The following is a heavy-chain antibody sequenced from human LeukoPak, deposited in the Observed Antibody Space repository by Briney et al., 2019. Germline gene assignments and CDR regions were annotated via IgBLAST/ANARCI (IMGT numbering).Heavy chain of an antibody. Sequence: SETLSLTCSVSGYSFTSGHYWGWIRQPPGKGLEWIANIYHTGSAHYNPSLKSRVTISVDTSKNQFSLSLSSVTAADTAVYYCAREEDRSGDWGQGTLVTVTS. J-gene: IGHJ4*02. CDR1: GYSFTSGHY. D-gene: IGHD3-22*01. V-gene: IGHV4-38-2*02. CDR3: AREEDRSGD. CDR2: IYHTGSA.